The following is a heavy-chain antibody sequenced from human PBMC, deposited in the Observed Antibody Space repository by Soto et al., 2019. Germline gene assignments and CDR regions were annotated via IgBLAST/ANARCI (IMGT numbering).Heavy chain of an antibody. Sequence: QVQLQESGPGMVKPSQTLSLTCTVSGGSISSGVYYCIWIRQPPGKGLEWIGYIYYSGSTFYNPFLNNRVTLSVDTYQIQFSRMLSTVTSADTAVYYCGRAGGDNLLDTCCHGTLVTVSS. CDR1: GGSISSGVYY. J-gene: IGHJ5*01. V-gene: IGHV4-30-4*01. D-gene: IGHD2-8*02. CDR2: IYYSGST. CDR3: GRAGGDNLLDT.